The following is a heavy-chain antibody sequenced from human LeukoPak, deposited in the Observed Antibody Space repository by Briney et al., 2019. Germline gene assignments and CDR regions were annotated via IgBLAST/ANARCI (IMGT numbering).Heavy chain of an antibody. CDR3: ARCRTTVTAVPGY. CDR1: GFTFSSYG. J-gene: IGHJ4*02. V-gene: IGHV3-33*01. CDR2: IWYDGSNK. Sequence: GGSLRLSCAAPGFTFSSYGMHWVRQAPGKGLEWVAVIWYDGSNKYYADSVKGRFTISRDNSKNTLYLQMNSLRAEDTAVYYCARCRTTVTAVPGYWGQGTLVTVSS. D-gene: IGHD4-17*01.